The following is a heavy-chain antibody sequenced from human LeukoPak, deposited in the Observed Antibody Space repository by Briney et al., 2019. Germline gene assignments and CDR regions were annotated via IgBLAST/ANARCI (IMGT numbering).Heavy chain of an antibody. J-gene: IGHJ4*02. D-gene: IGHD3-22*01. CDR3: AKGLGDSIGYYGLPIDY. CDR1: GFTFSNYA. Sequence: GGSVRLSCAASGFTFSNYAMNWVRQAPGKGLEWVSVISGSGGGTYYADSVEGRFTVSRDNSKNTLYVQLNSLRVDDTAVYYCAKGLGDSIGYYGLPIDYWGQGTLVTVSS. V-gene: IGHV3-23*01. CDR2: ISGSGGGT.